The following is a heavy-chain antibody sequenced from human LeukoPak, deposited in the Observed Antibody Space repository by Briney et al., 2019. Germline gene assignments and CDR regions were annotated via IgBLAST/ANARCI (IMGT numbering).Heavy chain of an antibody. CDR1: GDSISSYY. D-gene: IGHD3-10*01. CDR3: ARGVTYFDY. J-gene: IGHJ4*02. Sequence: SETLSLTCTVSGDSISSYYWSWIRQPPGKGLEWIGYIYYSGSTNYNPSLKSRVTISVDTSRNQFSLKLSSVTAADTAVYYCARGVTYFDYWGQGTLVTVSS. V-gene: IGHV4-59*01. CDR2: IYYSGST.